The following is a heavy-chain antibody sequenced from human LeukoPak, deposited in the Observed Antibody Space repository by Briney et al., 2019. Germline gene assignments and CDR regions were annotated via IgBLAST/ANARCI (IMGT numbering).Heavy chain of an antibody. CDR2: IRQDGSFQ. J-gene: IGHJ4*02. CDR3: LVTTRSRGFDY. V-gene: IGHV3-7*01. CDR1: GFTFSSYW. Sequence: GGSLRPSCAASGFTFSSYWMSWVGQAPGKGLGWVANIRQDGSFQNYVDSVKGRFTISRDNPKNSVYLQMSSLRAEDTAVYYCLVTTRSRGFDYWGQGTLVTVSS. D-gene: IGHD1/OR15-1a*01.